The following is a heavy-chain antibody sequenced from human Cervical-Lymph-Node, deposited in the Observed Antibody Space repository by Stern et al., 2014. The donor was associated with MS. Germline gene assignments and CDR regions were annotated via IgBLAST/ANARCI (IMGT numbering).Heavy chain of an antibody. D-gene: IGHD1-26*01. J-gene: IGHJ4*02. CDR3: TRGGSPFY. Sequence: EVQLVESGGGLVQPGGSLRLSCAASGFTFSSSWMNWVRQAPGKGLVWVSRVNGDGSSTTYADTVKGRFPVSRDNAKNTLYLQMSSLRAEYTAVYYCTRGGSPFYWGQGALVTVSS. V-gene: IGHV3-74*02. CDR2: VNGDGSST. CDR1: GFTFSSSW.